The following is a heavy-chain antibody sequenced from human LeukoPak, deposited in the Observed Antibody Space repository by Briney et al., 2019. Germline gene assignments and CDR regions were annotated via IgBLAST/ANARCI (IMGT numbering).Heavy chain of an antibody. D-gene: IGHD4-23*01. Sequence: SETLSLTCTVSGGSISSYYCSWTRQPPGKGLEWIGYIYYSGSTNYNPSLKSRVTISVDTSKNQFSLKLSSVTAADTAVYYCARLSRTVGRDAFDIWGQGTMVTVSS. CDR3: ARLSRTVGRDAFDI. CDR2: IYYSGST. J-gene: IGHJ3*02. V-gene: IGHV4-59*01. CDR1: GGSISSYY.